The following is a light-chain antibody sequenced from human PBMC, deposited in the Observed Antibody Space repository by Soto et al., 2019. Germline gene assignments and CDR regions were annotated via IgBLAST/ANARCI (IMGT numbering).Light chain of an antibody. V-gene: IGLV2-8*01. J-gene: IGLJ1*01. CDR2: EIN. CDR1: SSDFGAYDY. CDR3: SSFAGSNNFPYV. Sequence: QSALTQPPSASGSPGQSVTISCTGTSSDFGAYDYGSWYQQHPGKAPKLMIYEINKRPSGVPDRFSGSKSGNTASLTVSGLQAEDEADYYCSSFAGSNNFPYVFGTGTKLTVL.